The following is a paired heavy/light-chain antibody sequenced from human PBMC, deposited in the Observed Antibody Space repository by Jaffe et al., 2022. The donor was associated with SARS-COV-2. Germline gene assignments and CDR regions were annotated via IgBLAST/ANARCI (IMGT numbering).Heavy chain of an antibody. CDR1: GFIFSDHH. CDR3: ARVFAREWSTHHFDY. D-gene: IGHD2-8*01. V-gene: IGHV3-72*01. Sequence: EVQLVESGGGLVQPGGSLRLSCAASGFIFSDHHMDWVRQAPGRGLEWVARIRTKTYGHSTEYGASVKGRFTISRDDSSNSLYLEMSNLNTEDTAMYFCARVFAREWSTHHFDYWGQGTLVTVSS. CDR2: IRTKTYGHST. J-gene: IGHJ4*02.
Light chain of an antibody. V-gene: IGKV1-9*01. J-gene: IGKJ4*01. CDR1: QGINSY. CDR3: QQLEGYPLT. CDR2: AAS. Sequence: DIQLTQSPSFQSASVGDRVTITCRASQGINSYLAWYQQKSGKGPKLLIYAASTLQSGVPSRFSGSGSGTEFTLTISSLQPEDFATYYCQQLEGYPLTFGGGTKVEIK.